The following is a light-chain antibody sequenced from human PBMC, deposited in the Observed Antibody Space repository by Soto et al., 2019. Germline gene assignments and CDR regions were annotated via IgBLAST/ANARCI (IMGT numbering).Light chain of an antibody. J-gene: IGKJ5*01. CDR3: QQSYRTPPIT. V-gene: IGKV1-8*01. CDR1: QGISSY. CDR2: AAS. Sequence: AIRMTQSPSSFSASTGDRVTITCRASQGISSYLAWYQQKPGKAPKLLIYAASNLQSGVPSRFSGSGSGADFTLTISSLQPEDFATYYCQQSYRTPPITFGQGTRLEIK.